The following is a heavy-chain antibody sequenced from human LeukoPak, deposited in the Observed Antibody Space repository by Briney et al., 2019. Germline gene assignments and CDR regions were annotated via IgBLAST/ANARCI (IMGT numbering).Heavy chain of an antibody. Sequence: HSGGSLRLSCAASGFTFSSYEMNWVRQAPGKGLEWISYISSSGSTIYYADSVKGRFTISRDNAKNTVYLQMNSLRAEDTAVYYCARIWWSGYYETVENWFDPWGQGTLVTVSS. CDR2: ISSSGSTI. CDR1: GFTFSSYE. D-gene: IGHD3-3*01. J-gene: IGHJ5*02. V-gene: IGHV3-48*03. CDR3: ARIWWSGYYETVENWFDP.